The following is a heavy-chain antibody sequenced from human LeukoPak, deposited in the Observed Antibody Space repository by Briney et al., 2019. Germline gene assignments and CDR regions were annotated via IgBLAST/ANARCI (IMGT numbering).Heavy chain of an antibody. CDR2: ISYDGSNK. CDR3: AKPLRAFITMVRGVTNYFDY. V-gene: IGHV3-30*18. Sequence: GGSLRLSCAASGFTFSSYGMPWVRQALGKGLEWVAVISYDGSNKYYADSVKGRFTISRDNSKNTLYLQMNSLRAEDTAVYYCAKPLRAFITMVRGVTNYFDYWGQGTLVTVSS. D-gene: IGHD3-10*01. CDR1: GFTFSSYG. J-gene: IGHJ4*02.